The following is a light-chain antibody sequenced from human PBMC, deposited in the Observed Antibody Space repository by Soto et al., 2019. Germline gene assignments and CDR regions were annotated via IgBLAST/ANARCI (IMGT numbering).Light chain of an antibody. Sequence: QSALAQPASISGSPGQSITISCAGTASDIGAYNLVSWYQQHPGKAPKLIIYEVSLRPSGISDRFSGSKSGNTASLTISGLLPDDEGQYYCSSYKSTSTPIFGGGTKVTVL. J-gene: IGLJ2*01. V-gene: IGLV2-14*01. CDR1: ASDIGAYNL. CDR3: SSYKSTSTPI. CDR2: EVS.